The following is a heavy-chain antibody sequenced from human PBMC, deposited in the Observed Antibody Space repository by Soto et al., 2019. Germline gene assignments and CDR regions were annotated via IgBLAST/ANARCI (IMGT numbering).Heavy chain of an antibody. V-gene: IGHV7-4-1*01. CDR3: ARDLGGDFWSGYYTRHTYNWFDP. D-gene: IGHD3-3*01. J-gene: IGHJ5*02. CDR1: GYTFTSYA. Sequence: ASVKVSCKASGYTFTSYAMNWVRQAPGQGLEWMGWINTNTGNPTYAQGFTGRFVFSLDTSVSTAYLQICSLKAEDTAVYYCARDLGGDFWSGYYTRHTYNWFDPWGQGTLVTVSS. CDR2: INTNTGNP.